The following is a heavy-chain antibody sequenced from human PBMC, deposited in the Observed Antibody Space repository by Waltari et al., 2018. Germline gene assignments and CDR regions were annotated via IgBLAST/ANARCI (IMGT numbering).Heavy chain of an antibody. CDR3: ANLVGLHGMDV. V-gene: IGHV3-43*01. CDR2: MSWDGGST. CDR1: GFTFVDYP. Sequence: EVQLVESGGVVVQPGGSLSLSCAASGFTFVDYPMPWVRQAPGKGLEWGSLMSWDGGSTYYAYSVKGRFTISRDNSKNSLYLQMNSLRTEDTALYYCANLVGLHGMDVWGQGTTVTVSS. J-gene: IGHJ6*02. D-gene: IGHD5-12*01.